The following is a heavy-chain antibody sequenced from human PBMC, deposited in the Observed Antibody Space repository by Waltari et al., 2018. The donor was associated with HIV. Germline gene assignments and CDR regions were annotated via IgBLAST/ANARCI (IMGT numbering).Heavy chain of an antibody. J-gene: IGHJ5*02. CDR1: GFLFSSYR. CDR2: IKQDGSEE. Sequence: EVQLVESGGDLVQPGGSLGLSWPASGFLFSSYRMRWVRQVPGKGLEWVATIKQDGSEEQYVDSVKGRFTISRDNAKNSVYLQMNSLRAEDTAVYYCARRAYDSSGYGWFDPWGQGTLVTVSS. V-gene: IGHV3-7*01. CDR3: ARRAYDSSGYGWFDP. D-gene: IGHD3-22*01.